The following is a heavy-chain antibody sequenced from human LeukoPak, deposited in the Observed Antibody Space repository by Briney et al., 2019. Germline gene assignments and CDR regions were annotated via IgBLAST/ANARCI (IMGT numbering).Heavy chain of an antibody. CDR1: GFTFSSYW. D-gene: IGHD2-2*01. CDR2: INHSGST. V-gene: IGHV4-34*08. J-gene: IGHJ4*02. CDR3: AVGVVVVPAAGFDY. Sequence: GSLRLSCAGSGFTFSSYWMSWVRQAPGKGLEWIGEINHSGSTNYNPSLKSRVTTSVDTSKNQFSLKLSSVTAADTAVYYCAVGVVVVPAAGFDYWGQGTLVTVSS.